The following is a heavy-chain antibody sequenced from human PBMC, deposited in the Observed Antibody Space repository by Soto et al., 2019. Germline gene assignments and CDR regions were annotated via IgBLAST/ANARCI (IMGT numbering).Heavy chain of an antibody. CDR2: IYYSGST. CDR1: GGSISSGGYY. Sequence: LSLTCTVSGGSISSGGYYWSWIRQHPGKGLEWIGYIYYSGSTYYNQSLKSRVTISVDTSKNQFSLKLSSVTAADTAVYYCARFGTSGDYAGPRPYYGDYWGQGTLVTVS. V-gene: IGHV4-31*03. J-gene: IGHJ4*02. D-gene: IGHD2-21*01. CDR3: ARFGTSGDYAGPRPYYGDY.